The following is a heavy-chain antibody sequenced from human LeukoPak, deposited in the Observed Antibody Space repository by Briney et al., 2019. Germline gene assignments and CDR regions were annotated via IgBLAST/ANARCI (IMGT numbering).Heavy chain of an antibody. J-gene: IGHJ4*02. V-gene: IGHV4-34*01. CDR3: ARGNSGYYGSGSICDY. D-gene: IGHD3-10*01. CDR2: INHSGST. Sequence: SETLSLTCAVYGGSFSGYYWSWIRQPPGKGLEWIGEINHSGSTNYNPSLESRVTISVDTSKNQFSLKLSSVTAADTAVYYCARGNSGYYGSGSICDYWGQGTLVTVSS. CDR1: GGSFSGYY.